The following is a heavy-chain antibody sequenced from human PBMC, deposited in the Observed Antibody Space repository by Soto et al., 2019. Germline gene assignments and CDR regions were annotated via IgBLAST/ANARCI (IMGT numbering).Heavy chain of an antibody. D-gene: IGHD6-19*01. CDR2: INPNSGGT. CDR3: ARGLVAGTYDY. V-gene: IGHV1-2*04. J-gene: IGHJ4*02. Sequence: ASVKVSSKASGYTFTSYGISWVRQAPGQGLEWMGWINPNSGGTNYAQKFQGWVTMTRDTSISTAYMELSRLRSDDTAVYYCARGLVAGTYDYWGQGTLVTVSS. CDR1: GYTFTSYG.